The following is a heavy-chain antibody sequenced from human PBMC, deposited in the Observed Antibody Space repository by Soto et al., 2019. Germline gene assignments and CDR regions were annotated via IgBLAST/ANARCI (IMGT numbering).Heavy chain of an antibody. CDR1: GGSISSGGYY. J-gene: IGHJ3*02. Sequence: SETLSLTCTVSGGSISSGGYYWSWIRQHPGKGLEWIGYIYYNGSTKYNPSVKSRVAISVDTSKNQFSLKLSSVTAADTAVYYCATSVTPHRPYGFDIWGQGTMVTVSS. CDR2: IYYNGST. V-gene: IGHV4-61*08. CDR3: ATSVTPHRPYGFDI. D-gene: IGHD4-17*01.